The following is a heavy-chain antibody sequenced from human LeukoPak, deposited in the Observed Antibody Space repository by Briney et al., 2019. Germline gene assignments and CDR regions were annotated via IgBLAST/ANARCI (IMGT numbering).Heavy chain of an antibody. Sequence: PSETLSLTCTVSGGSISSSSYYWGWIRQPPGKGLEWIGSIYYSGSTYYNPSLKSRVTISVDTAKYQFSLKLSSVTAADTAVYYCASSSSSWWGREYYFDYWGQGTLVTVSS. CDR2: IYYSGST. V-gene: IGHV4-39*01. D-gene: IGHD6-13*01. J-gene: IGHJ4*02. CDR3: ASSSSSWWGREYYFDY. CDR1: GGSISSSSYY.